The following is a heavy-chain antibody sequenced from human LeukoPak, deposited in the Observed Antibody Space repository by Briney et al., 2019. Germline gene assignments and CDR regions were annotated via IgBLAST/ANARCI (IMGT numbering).Heavy chain of an antibody. D-gene: IGHD6-13*01. J-gene: IGHJ5*02. CDR3: AKRPGIAAAGSLNWFDP. CDR2: ISGSGGST. CDR1: GFTFSSYA. V-gene: IGHV3-23*01. Sequence: TGGSLRLSCAASGFTFSSYAMSWVRQAPGKGLEWVSAISGSGGSTYYADSVKGRFTISGDNSKNTLYLQMNSLRAEDTAVYYCAKRPGIAAAGSLNWFDPWGQGTPVTVSS.